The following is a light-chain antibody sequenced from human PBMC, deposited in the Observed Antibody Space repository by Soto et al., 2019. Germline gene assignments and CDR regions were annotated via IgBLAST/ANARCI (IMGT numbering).Light chain of an antibody. V-gene: IGLV2-14*01. J-gene: IGLJ2*01. Sequence: QSALTQPASVSGSPGQSITISCTGTSSDVGGYNYVSWYQQDPGKAAKLMVYDVSNRTSGVSSRFSGSKSDNTASLTISGLQAEDAADSSCSSYTSGSTVVFGAGTKLTVL. CDR3: SSYTSGSTVV. CDR2: DVS. CDR1: SSDVGGYNY.